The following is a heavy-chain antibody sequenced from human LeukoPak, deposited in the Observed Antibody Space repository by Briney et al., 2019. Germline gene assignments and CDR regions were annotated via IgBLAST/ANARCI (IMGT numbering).Heavy chain of an antibody. CDR2: INPNSGAT. CDR3: ARNPPYCTSTSCYNDY. D-gene: IGHD2-2*02. Sequence: ASVKVSCKASVYTFTIYYMHWVRQAPGQGLEWMGWINPNSGATSYAQRFQGRVTMTRDTSISTAYMELSGLTSDDTAVYYCARNPPYCTSTSCYNDYWGQGTLVTVSS. J-gene: IGHJ4*02. V-gene: IGHV1-2*02. CDR1: VYTFTIYY.